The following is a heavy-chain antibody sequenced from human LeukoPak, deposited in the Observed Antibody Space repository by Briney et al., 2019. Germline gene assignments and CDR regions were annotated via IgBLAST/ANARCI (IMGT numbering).Heavy chain of an antibody. CDR2: ISSSGSTI. CDR1: GFTFSDYY. J-gene: IGHJ5*02. Sequence: GGSLRLSCAASGFTFSDYYMSWIRQAPGKGLEWVSYISSSGSTIYYADSVKGRFTISRDNAKNSLYLQMNSLKAEDTAVYYCARMGYCSGGSCYSAAWFDPWGQGTLVTVSS. CDR3: ARMGYCSGGSCYSAAWFDP. V-gene: IGHV3-11*01. D-gene: IGHD2-15*01.